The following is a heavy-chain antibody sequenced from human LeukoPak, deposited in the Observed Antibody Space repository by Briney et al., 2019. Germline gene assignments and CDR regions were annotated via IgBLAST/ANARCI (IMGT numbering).Heavy chain of an antibody. Sequence: SETLSLTCAVYGGSFSGYYWSWIRQPPGKGLEWIGEINHSGSTNYNPSLKSRVTISVDMSKNQFSLKLSSVTAADTAVYYCARNYATSYYYYYMDVWGKGTMVTVSS. V-gene: IGHV4-34*01. CDR1: GGSFSGYY. CDR3: ARNYATSYYYYYMDV. CDR2: INHSGST. D-gene: IGHD1-7*01. J-gene: IGHJ6*03.